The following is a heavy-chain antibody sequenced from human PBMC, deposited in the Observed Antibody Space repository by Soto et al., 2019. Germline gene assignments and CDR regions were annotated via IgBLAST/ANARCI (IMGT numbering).Heavy chain of an antibody. CDR3: ARLAALRYFDWLFDY. D-gene: IGHD3-9*01. J-gene: IGHJ4*02. CDR2: IYYSGST. CDR1: GYTFTSYG. Sequence: SCKASGYTFTSYGISWIRQPPGKGLEWIGYIYYSGSTNYNPSLKSRVTISVDTSKNQFSLKLSSVTAADTAVYYCARLAALRYFDWLFDYWGQGTLVTVSS. V-gene: IGHV4-59*08.